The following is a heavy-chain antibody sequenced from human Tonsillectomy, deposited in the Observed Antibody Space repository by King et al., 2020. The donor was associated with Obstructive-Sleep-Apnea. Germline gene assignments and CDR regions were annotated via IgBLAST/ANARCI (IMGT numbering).Heavy chain of an antibody. D-gene: IGHD2-15*01. J-gene: IGHJ4*02. CDR2: IYWDDDQ. CDR1: GFSLSTSGVG. CDR3: AHRRGRSYYFDY. Sequence: TLKESGPTLVKPTQTLTLTCTFSGFSLSTSGVGVGWIRQPPGKALEWLALIYWDDDQRYSPSLKSRLSITKDTSKNQVVLTVTNMDPVDTATYYCAHRRGRSYYFDYWGKGTLVSVSS. V-gene: IGHV2-5*02.